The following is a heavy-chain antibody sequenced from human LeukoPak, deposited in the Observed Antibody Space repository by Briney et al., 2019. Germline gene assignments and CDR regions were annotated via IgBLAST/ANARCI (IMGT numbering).Heavy chain of an antibody. V-gene: IGHV3-23*01. Sequence: GGSLRLSCAASGFTFSSYAMSWVRQAPGRGLEWVSAISGSGGSTYYADSVKGRFTISRDNSKNTLYLQMNSLRAEDTAVYYCTRDRGYSYGYSDYWGQGTLVTVSS. CDR3: TRDRGYSYGYSDY. CDR2: ISGSGGST. J-gene: IGHJ4*02. D-gene: IGHD5-18*01. CDR1: GFTFSSYA.